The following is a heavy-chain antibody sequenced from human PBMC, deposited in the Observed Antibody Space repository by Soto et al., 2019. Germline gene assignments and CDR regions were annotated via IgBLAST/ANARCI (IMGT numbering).Heavy chain of an antibody. Sequence: ASVKVSCNASGYTFTSYDMDWVRQAPGQGLEGMGIINTSGGSASYAQKFQGRVTMTRDTATSTVYMELSSLTAEDTAVYYCAKQGAKGDCSSPSGPRRAYYYGMDVWGQGTTVTVSS. CDR1: GYTFTSYD. J-gene: IGHJ6*02. V-gene: IGHV1-46*01. CDR2: INTSGGSA. D-gene: IGHD2-2*01. CDR3: AKQGAKGDCSSPSGPRRAYYYGMDV.